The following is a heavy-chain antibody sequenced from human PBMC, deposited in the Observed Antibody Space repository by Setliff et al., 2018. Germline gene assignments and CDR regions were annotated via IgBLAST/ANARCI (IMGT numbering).Heavy chain of an antibody. Sequence: GASLKLSCAASGFTFSSYEMNWVRQAPGKGLERVSYISSSGSTIYYADSVKGRFTISRDNAKNSLYLQMNSLRAEDTAVYYCACPDILTGLYDYWGQGTLVTVSS. J-gene: IGHJ4*02. D-gene: IGHD3-9*01. CDR1: GFTFSSYE. CDR2: ISSSGSTI. V-gene: IGHV3-48*03. CDR3: ACPDILTGLYDY.